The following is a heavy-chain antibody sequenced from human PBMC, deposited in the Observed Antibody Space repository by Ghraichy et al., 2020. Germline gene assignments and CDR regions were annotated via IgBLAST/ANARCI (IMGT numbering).Heavy chain of an antibody. Sequence: GESLNISCSASRFTFSSYAMHWVRQAPGKGLEYVSTISGNGGSTYYADSVKGRFTISRDNSKNTLYLQLSSLTAEDTAVYYCVKSNGDYGFDIWGQGTMVTVSS. CDR2: ISGNGGST. D-gene: IGHD4-17*01. J-gene: IGHJ3*02. V-gene: IGHV3-64D*06. CDR1: RFTFSSYA. CDR3: VKSNGDYGFDI.